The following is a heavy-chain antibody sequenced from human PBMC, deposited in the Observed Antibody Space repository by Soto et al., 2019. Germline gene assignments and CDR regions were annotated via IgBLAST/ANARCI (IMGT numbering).Heavy chain of an antibody. CDR1: GGSISSSSYY. V-gene: IGHV4-39*01. J-gene: IGHJ4*02. Sequence: PSETLSLTCTVSGGSISSSSYYWGWIRQPPGKGLEWIGSIYYSGSTHYNPSLKSRVTISVDTSKNQFSLKLSSVTAADTAVYYCARHTPAISISDHWGQGTLVTVS. CDR2: IYYSGST. CDR3: ARHTPAISISDH. D-gene: IGHD2-15*01.